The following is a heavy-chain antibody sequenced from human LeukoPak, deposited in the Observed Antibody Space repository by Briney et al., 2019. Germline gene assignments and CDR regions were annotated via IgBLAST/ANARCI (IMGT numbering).Heavy chain of an antibody. CDR2: INHSGST. CDR1: GGSFSGYY. J-gene: IGHJ4*02. Sequence: SETLSLTCAVYGGSFSGYYWSWIRQPPGKGLEWIGEINHSGSTYYNPSLKSRVTISVDTSKNQFSLKLSSVTAADTAVYYCARERGYFDTRDYWGQGTLVTVSS. CDR3: ARERGYFDTRDY. V-gene: IGHV4-34*01. D-gene: IGHD3-9*01.